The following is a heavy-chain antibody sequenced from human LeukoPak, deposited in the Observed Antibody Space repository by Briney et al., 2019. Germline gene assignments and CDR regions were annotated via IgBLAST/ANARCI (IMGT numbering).Heavy chain of an antibody. V-gene: IGHV4-4*07. CDR2: IYTSGRT. CDR1: GGSISSYY. D-gene: IGHD6-6*01. Sequence: SAPLSLTCTVSGGSISSYYWSWIRQPAGKGLEWIGRIYTSGRTNYNPSLKSRVTMSVDTSKKQFSLKLSSVTAADTAVYYCARDPQLGPFDYWGQGTLVTVSS. CDR3: ARDPQLGPFDY. J-gene: IGHJ4*02.